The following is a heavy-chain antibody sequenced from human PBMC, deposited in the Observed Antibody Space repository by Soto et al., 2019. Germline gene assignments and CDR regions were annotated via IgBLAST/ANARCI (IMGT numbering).Heavy chain of an antibody. CDR1: GYNFTNYW. CDR2: IYPDDPDT. D-gene: IGHD3-22*01. V-gene: IGHV5-51*01. CDR3: AKCSDYFPPNAAFDI. Sequence: PGESLKISCRASGYNFTNYWIAWVRQVPGKGLEWMGIIYPDDPDTRYSPSFQGQVIISADKSITTAYLQWSSLKASDTAIYYCAKCSDYFPPNAAFDIWGQGTMVTVSS. J-gene: IGHJ3*02.